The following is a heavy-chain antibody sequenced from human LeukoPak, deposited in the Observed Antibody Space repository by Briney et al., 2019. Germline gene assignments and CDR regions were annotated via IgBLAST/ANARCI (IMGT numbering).Heavy chain of an antibody. CDR2: IDPNSGGT. CDR3: ARDAPDYGGNSFDY. J-gene: IGHJ4*02. D-gene: IGHD4-23*01. CDR1: GYTFTGYY. Sequence: ASVKVSCKASGYTFTGYYMHWVRQAPGQGLEWMGWIDPNSGGTNYAQKFQGRVTMTRDTSISTAYMELSRLRSDDTAVYYCARDAPDYGGNSFDYWGQGTLVTVSS. V-gene: IGHV1-2*02.